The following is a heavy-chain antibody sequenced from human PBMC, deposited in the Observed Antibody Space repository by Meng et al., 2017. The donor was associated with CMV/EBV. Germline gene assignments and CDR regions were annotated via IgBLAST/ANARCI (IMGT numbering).Heavy chain of an antibody. D-gene: IGHD6-13*01. CDR3: ARSEWQQLPRGGLDY. V-gene: IGHV1-69*05. CDR2: IIPIFGTA. CDR1: GGTFSSYA. J-gene: IGHJ4*02. Sequence: ASGGTFSSYAISWVRQAPGQGLEWMGGIIPIFGTANYAQKFQGRVTITTDESTSTAYMELSSLRSEDTAVYYCARSEWQQLPRGGLDYWGQGTLVTVSS.